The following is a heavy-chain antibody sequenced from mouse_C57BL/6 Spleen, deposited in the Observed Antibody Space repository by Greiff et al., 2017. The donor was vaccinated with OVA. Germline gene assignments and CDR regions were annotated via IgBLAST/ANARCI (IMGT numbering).Heavy chain of an antibody. V-gene: IGHV3-6*01. CDR3: ARGLNWYFDY. Sequence: ESGPGLVKPSQSLSLTCSVTGYSITSGYYWNWIRQFPGNKLEWMGYISYDGSNNYNPSLKNRISITRDTSKNQFFLKLNSVTTEDTATYYCARGLNWYFDYWGQGTTLTVSS. J-gene: IGHJ2*01. D-gene: IGHD4-1*01. CDR1: GYSITSGYY. CDR2: ISYDGSN.